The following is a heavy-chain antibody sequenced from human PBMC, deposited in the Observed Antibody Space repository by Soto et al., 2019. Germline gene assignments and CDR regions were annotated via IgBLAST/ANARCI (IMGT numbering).Heavy chain of an antibody. CDR2: IYTSGST. CDR1: GFSIGSYY. J-gene: IGHJ6*02. V-gene: IGHV4-4*07. CDR3: CGRAGDFYGMDG. D-gene: IGHD2-21*01. Sequence: SETLSLTCTFAGFSIGSYYGRSIRTPAGKGLEWIGRIYTSGSTNYNPSLKSRVTMSVDTSKNQFSLKLSSVTAADTAVYYCCGRAGDFYGMDGWGQGTKVTVSS.